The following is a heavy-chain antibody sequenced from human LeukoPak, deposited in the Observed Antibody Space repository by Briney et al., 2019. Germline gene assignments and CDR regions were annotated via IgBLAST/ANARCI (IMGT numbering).Heavy chain of an antibody. Sequence: GGSLRLSCAASGLTFNIYAMSWVRQAPGKGLEWVSSISGSGRSTYSADSVKGRFTISRDNSKNTLYLEMNSPRADDTAVYYCAKGGIHYDSSGDYRDYWGQGTLVTVSS. CDR1: GLTFNIYA. V-gene: IGHV3-23*01. D-gene: IGHD3-22*01. CDR3: AKGGIHYDSSGDYRDY. J-gene: IGHJ4*02. CDR2: ISGSGRST.